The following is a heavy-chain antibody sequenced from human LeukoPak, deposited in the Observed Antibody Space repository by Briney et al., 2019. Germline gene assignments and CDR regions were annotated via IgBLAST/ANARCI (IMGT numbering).Heavy chain of an antibody. CDR3: AKYASGSLVV. Sequence: SETLSLTCTVPGGSIISSYFWSWIRQPAGKGLEWSGRIYNTGSTDFNPSLKSRVTMSVDTSKNQFSLKLSSVTAADTAVYYCAKYASGSLVVWGQGTLVTVSS. CDR2: IYNTGST. J-gene: IGHJ4*02. CDR1: GGSIISSYF. D-gene: IGHD3-10*01. V-gene: IGHV4-4*07.